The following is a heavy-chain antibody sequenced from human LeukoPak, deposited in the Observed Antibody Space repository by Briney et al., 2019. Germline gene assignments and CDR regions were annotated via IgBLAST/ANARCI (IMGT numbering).Heavy chain of an antibody. CDR3: AKRGATDWYHLDAFDI. D-gene: IGHD3-9*01. Sequence: GESLKISCKASGYSFTTYWIGWVRQMPGKGLEWMGIIYPCDSDTRYSPSFQGQVTISADKSITTAYLQWSSLKASDTAMYYCAKRGATDWYHLDAFDIWGQGTMVTVSS. V-gene: IGHV5-51*01. CDR2: IYPCDSDT. J-gene: IGHJ3*02. CDR1: GYSFTTYW.